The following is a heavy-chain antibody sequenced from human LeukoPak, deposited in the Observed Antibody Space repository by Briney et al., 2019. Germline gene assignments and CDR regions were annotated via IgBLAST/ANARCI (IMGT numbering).Heavy chain of an antibody. CDR2: IYTSGST. CDR3: ARFSRAFDI. Sequence: SETLSLTCTVSGGSISGYYWSWIRQPPGKGLEWIGYIYTSGSTNYNPSLKSRVTISVDTSKTQFSLKLSSVTAADTAVYYCARFSRAFDIWGQGTMVTVSS. J-gene: IGHJ3*02. V-gene: IGHV4-4*09. CDR1: GGSISGYY.